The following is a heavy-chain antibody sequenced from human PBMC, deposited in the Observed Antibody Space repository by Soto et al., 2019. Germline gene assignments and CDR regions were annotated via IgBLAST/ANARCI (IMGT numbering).Heavy chain of an antibody. CDR1: GGSISSYY. D-gene: IGHD3-16*02. Sequence: PSETLSLTCTVSGGSISSYYWSWIRQPPGKGLEWIGYIYYSGSTDYNPSLKSRLSISGDTSKNHFSLTLTSVTAADAAVYYCATIGVSGYLAVWGQGTTVTVSS. J-gene: IGHJ6*02. V-gene: IGHV4-59*12. CDR3: ATIGVSGYLAV. CDR2: IYYSGST.